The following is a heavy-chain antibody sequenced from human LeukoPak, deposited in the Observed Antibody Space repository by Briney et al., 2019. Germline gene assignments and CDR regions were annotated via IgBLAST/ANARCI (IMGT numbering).Heavy chain of an antibody. CDR2: IYYSGST. J-gene: IGHJ1*01. CDR1: GGSISSGDYY. CDR3: ADYYDSSGYYYGEYFQH. D-gene: IGHD3-22*01. V-gene: IGHV4-30-4*01. Sequence: SETLSLTCTVSGGSISSGDYYWSWIRQPPGKGLEWIGYIYYSGSTYYNPSLKSRVTISVDTSKNQFSPKLSSVTAADTAVYYCADYYDSSGYYYGEYFQHWGQGTLVSVSS.